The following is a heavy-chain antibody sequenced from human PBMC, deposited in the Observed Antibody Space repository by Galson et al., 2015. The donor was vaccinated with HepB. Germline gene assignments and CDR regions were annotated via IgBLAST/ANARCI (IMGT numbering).Heavy chain of an antibody. V-gene: IGHV1-69*01. CDR1: GGTFSSYA. D-gene: IGHD2-2*01. CDR2: IIPIFGTA. J-gene: IGHJ6*02. Sequence: SCKASGGTFSSYAISWVRQAPGQGLEWMGGIIPIFGTANYAQKFQGRVTITADESTSTAYMELSSLRSEDTAVYYCARAPVVVVPAAMVYYYYGMDVWGQGTTVTVSS. CDR3: ARAPVVVVPAAMVYYYYGMDV.